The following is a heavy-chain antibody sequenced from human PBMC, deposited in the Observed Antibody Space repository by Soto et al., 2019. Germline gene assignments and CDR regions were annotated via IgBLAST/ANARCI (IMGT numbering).Heavy chain of an antibody. J-gene: IGHJ5*02. D-gene: IGHD3-10*01. Sequence: SETLSLTCSVSGGPISGYFWSWIRQPAGKGLEWIGRIYSNGITVYNPSLTTRVTMSVDTSKNHFSLRLSSLTAADTAVYYCARGPGSYNCFDLWGQGTLVTVSS. CDR2: IYSNGIT. CDR3: ARGPGSYNCFDL. V-gene: IGHV4-4*07. CDR1: GGPISGYF.